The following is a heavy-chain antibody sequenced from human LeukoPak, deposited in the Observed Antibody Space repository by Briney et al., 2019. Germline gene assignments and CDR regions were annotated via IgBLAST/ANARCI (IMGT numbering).Heavy chain of an antibody. CDR3: ARDPVYSSSSALDY. D-gene: IGHD6-6*01. CDR1: GFTFSSYG. Sequence: GGSLRLSCAASGFTFSSYGMHWVRQAPGKGLEWVAFIRYDGSNKYYADSVKGRFTISRDNSKNTLYLQMNSLRAEDTAVYYCARDPVYSSSSALDYWGQGTLVTVSS. V-gene: IGHV3-30*02. CDR2: IRYDGSNK. J-gene: IGHJ4*02.